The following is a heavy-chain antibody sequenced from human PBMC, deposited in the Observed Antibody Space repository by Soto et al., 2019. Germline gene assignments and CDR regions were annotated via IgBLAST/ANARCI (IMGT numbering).Heavy chain of an antibody. V-gene: IGHV3-48*02. J-gene: IGHJ4*02. D-gene: IGHD2-21*01. CDR2: ISIGTGTI. CDR1: GFTFSSYS. Sequence: ESGGGLVQPGGSLRLSCAASGFTFSSYSMNWVRQAPGKGLEWVSYISIGTGTISYADSVKGRFTISRDDAKNSLYLQMNSLRDEDTAVYYCARDHSWVFDYWGQGTLVTVPS. CDR3: ARDHSWVFDY.